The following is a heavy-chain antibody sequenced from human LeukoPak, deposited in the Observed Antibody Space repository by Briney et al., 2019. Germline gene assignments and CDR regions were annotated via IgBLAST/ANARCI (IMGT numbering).Heavy chain of an antibody. V-gene: IGHV3-30*02. CDR2: IRYDGSNK. D-gene: IGHD1-1*01. Sequence: GGSLRLSCKASGFIFSLYWMHWVRQAPGKGLEWVTFIRYDGSNKYYADSVKGRFTISRDNSKNTLYLQMNSLGAEDTAVYYCAKGYSFYFDYWGQGTLVTVSS. CDR3: AKGYSFYFDY. CDR1: GFIFSLYW. J-gene: IGHJ4*02.